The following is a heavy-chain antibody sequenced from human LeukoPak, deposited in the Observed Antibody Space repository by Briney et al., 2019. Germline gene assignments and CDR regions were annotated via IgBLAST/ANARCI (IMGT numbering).Heavy chain of an antibody. Sequence: SQTLSLTCTVSGGSISSGSYYWSWIRQPAGKGLEWIVRIYTSGSTNYNPSLKSRVTISVDTSKSQFSLKLSSVTAADTAVYYCARDPGAATGGPYYFDYWGQGTLVTVSS. V-gene: IGHV4-61*02. CDR3: ARDPGAATGGPYYFDY. D-gene: IGHD2-15*01. J-gene: IGHJ4*02. CDR2: IYTSGST. CDR1: GGSISSGSYY.